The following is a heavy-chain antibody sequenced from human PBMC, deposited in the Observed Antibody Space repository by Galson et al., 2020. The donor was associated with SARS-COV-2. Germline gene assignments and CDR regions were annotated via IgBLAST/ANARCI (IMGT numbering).Heavy chain of an antibody. J-gene: IGHJ4*02. V-gene: IGHV3-23*01. CDR3: AIRPYFDY. CDR2: ISGSGGST. CDR1: GFTFSSYA. Sequence: GESLKISCAASGFTFSSYAMSWVRQAPGKGLEWVSAISGSGGSTYYADSVKGRFTISRDNSKNTLYLQMNSLRAEDTAVYYCAIRPYFDYWGQGTLVTVSS.